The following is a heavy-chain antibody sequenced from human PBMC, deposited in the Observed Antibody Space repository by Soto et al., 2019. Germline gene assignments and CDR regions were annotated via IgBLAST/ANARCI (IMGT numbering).Heavy chain of an antibody. D-gene: IGHD2-15*01. CDR3: ARSAYCSGGSCSLYGMDV. V-gene: IGHV5-51*01. J-gene: IGHJ6*02. CDR2: IYPGDSDT. CDR1: GYSFTSYW. Sequence: PGESLKISCQGSGYSFTSYWIGWVRQMPGKGLEWMGIIYPGDSDTRYSPSFQGQVTISADKSISTAYLQWSSLKASDTAMYYCARSAYCSGGSCSLYGMDVWGQGTTVTVSS.